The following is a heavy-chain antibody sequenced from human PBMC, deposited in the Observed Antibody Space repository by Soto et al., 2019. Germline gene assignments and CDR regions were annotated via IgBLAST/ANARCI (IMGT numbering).Heavy chain of an antibody. J-gene: IGHJ4*02. CDR1: GYIFNSFG. D-gene: IGHD4-17*01. CDR3: ARRWTTGEVDY. V-gene: IGHV1-18*01. Sequence: QVQLVQSGGEVKKPGASVKVSCKASGYIFNSFGISWVRQAPGQGLEWMGWISAYTGNTKYAQNFQGRVTMTTDTSTSTAYMELRSLRCHDTAVYYCARRWTTGEVDYWGQGTLVTVSS. CDR2: ISAYTGNT.